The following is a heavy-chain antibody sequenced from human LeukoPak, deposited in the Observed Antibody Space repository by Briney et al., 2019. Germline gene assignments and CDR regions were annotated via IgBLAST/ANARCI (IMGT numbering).Heavy chain of an antibody. CDR2: IYYSGST. CDR1: GGSFSGYY. Sequence: SETLSLTCAVYGGSFSGYYWSWIRQPPGKGLEWIGYIYYSGSTNYNPSLKSRVTISVDTSKNQFSLKLSSVTAADTAVYYCASLSIAAAPDYWGQGTLVTVSS. D-gene: IGHD6-13*01. CDR3: ASLSIAAAPDY. V-gene: IGHV4-59*08. J-gene: IGHJ4*02.